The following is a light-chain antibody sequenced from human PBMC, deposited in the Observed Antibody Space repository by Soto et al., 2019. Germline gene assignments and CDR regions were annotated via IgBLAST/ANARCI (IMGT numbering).Light chain of an antibody. J-gene: IGKJ2*01. CDR3: KQFNTYSLYT. Sequence: DIQMTQSPSTLSASVGDRVTITCRASQSISSWLAGYQQKPGKAPNLLIYDISSLESGVPSRFSGSGSGTEFTLTISSLQPNDFATYYCKQFNTYSLYTFGQGTKLEIK. V-gene: IGKV1-5*01. CDR2: DIS. CDR1: QSISSW.